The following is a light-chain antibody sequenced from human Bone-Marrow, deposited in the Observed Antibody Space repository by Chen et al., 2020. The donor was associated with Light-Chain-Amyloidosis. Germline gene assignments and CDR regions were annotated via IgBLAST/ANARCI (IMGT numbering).Light chain of an antibody. CDR1: QTISSNY. CDR2: GSS. Sequence: EIVLTQSPGTLSLSPGEGANLSCRASQTISSNYLTWYQQKFGQAPRLLIYGSSSRATGIQDRFTGSGSGTDVTLTINRLEPEDFAMYYCQQYGTSPLTFGGGTKVEIK. CDR3: QQYGTSPLT. J-gene: IGKJ4*01. V-gene: IGKV3-20*01.